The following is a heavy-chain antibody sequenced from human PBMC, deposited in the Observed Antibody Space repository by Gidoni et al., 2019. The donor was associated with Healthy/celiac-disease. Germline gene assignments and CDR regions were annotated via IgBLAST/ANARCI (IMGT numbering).Heavy chain of an antibody. V-gene: IGHV4-59*08. D-gene: IGHD5-18*01. J-gene: IGHJ6*03. CDR2: IYYSGST. Sequence: QVQLQESGPGLVKPSETLSLTGTVAGGSISSYYWSWIRQPPGKGLEWIGYIYYSGSTNYNPSLKSRVTISVDTSKNQFSLKLSSVTAADTAVYYCARGYSYGSYYYYYYMDVWGKGTTVTVSS. CDR1: GGSISSYY. CDR3: ARGYSYGSYYYYYYMDV.